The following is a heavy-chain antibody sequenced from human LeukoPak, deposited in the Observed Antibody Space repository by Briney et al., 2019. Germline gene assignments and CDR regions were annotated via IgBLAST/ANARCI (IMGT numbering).Heavy chain of an antibody. CDR1: GGSISSSSYY. J-gene: IGHJ4*02. CDR2: IDTSGNT. CDR3: ARGRIPNNKLVVVPAAMGY. Sequence: SETLSLTCTVSGGSISSSSYYWGWIRQPPGKGLEWIGRIDTSGNTNYKPSLKSRVTMSVDTSKNQFSLKLNSVTAADTAVYYCARGRIPNNKLVVVPAAMGYWGQGTLVTVSS. V-gene: IGHV4-61*05. D-gene: IGHD2-2*01.